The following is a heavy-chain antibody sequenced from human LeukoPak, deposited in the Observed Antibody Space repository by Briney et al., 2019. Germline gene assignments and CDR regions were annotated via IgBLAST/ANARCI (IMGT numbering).Heavy chain of an antibody. CDR3: AKRKECCSSTSCFWWFDP. D-gene: IGHD2-2*01. CDR2: ISGSGGST. CDR1: GFTFSSYG. J-gene: IGHJ5*02. V-gene: IGHV3-23*01. Sequence: PGGSLRLSCAASGFTFSSYGMSWVRQAPGKGLEWVSAISGSGGSTYYADSVKGRFTISRDNSKNTLYLQMNSLRAEDTAVYYCAKRKECCSSTSCFWWFDPWGQGTLVTVSS.